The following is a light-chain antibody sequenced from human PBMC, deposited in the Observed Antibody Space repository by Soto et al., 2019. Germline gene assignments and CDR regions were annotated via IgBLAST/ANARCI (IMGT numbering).Light chain of an antibody. V-gene: IGLV1-44*01. CDR1: RSNIGNNA. CDR2: NNN. J-gene: IGLJ3*02. Sequence: QAVLTQPPSASGTPGQRVTISCSGSRSNIGNNAVSSYQQFPGTAPKLLIYNNNQRPSGVPDRFSGSKSGTSASLAISGLQSEYEGDYYCATWDDSLNAREVFGGGTKVTVL. CDR3: ATWDDSLNAREV.